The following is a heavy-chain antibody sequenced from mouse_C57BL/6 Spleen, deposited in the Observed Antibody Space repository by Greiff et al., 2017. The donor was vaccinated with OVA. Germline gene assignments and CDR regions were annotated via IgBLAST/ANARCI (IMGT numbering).Heavy chain of an antibody. V-gene: IGHV1-82*01. CDR3: ARGEVHYGNRYAMDY. CDR2: IYPGDGDT. CDR1: GYAFTSSW. D-gene: IGHD2-1*01. Sequence: QVQLQQSGPELVKPGASVKISCKASGYAFTSSWMNWVKQRPGKGLEWIGRIYPGDGDTNYNGKFKGKATLTADKSSSTAYMQLSSLTSEDSAVDFCARGEVHYGNRYAMDYWGQGTSVTVSS. J-gene: IGHJ4*01.